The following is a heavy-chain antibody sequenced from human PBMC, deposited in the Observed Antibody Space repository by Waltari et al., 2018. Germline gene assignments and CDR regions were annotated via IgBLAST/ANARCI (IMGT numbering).Heavy chain of an antibody. CDR1: GFTVSSNY. D-gene: IGHD6-13*01. CDR3: ASRPSSPYAFDI. J-gene: IGHJ3*02. CDR2: IYSGGST. Sequence: EVQLVETVGGLIQPGGSLRLSCAASGFTVSSNYMSWVRQAPGKGLEWVSVIYSGGSTYYADSVKGRFTISRDNSKNTLYLQMNSLRAEDTAVYYCASRPSSPYAFDIWGQGTMVTVSS. V-gene: IGHV3-53*02.